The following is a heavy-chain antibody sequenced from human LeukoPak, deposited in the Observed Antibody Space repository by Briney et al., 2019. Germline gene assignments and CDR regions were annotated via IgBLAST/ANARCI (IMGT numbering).Heavy chain of an antibody. CDR3: SRGQGCAY. V-gene: IGHV3-7*04. J-gene: IGHJ4*02. CDR2: MNQDGSKQ. Sequence: GGSLRLSCAASGFDFDNYWMTWVRQAPGKGLEWVANMNQDGSKQYYVDSVKGRFTISRDNGKKSLYLQMNSLRAEDTAVYYCSRGQGCAYWGQGTLVTVSS. D-gene: IGHD2-8*01. CDR1: GFDFDNYW.